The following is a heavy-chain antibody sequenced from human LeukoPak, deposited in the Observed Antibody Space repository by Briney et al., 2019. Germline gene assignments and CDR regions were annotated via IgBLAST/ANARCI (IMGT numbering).Heavy chain of an antibody. D-gene: IGHD2-15*01. V-gene: IGHV1-69*04. CDR3: ARDAVVVAAIWDAFDI. CDR2: IIPILGIA. J-gene: IGHJ3*02. CDR1: GGTFSSYA. Sequence: ASVKVSCKASGGTFSSYAISWVRQAPGQGLEWMGRIIPILGIANYAQKFQGRVTITADKSTSTAYMELSSLRSEDTAVYYCARDAVVVAAIWDAFDIWGQGTMVTVSS.